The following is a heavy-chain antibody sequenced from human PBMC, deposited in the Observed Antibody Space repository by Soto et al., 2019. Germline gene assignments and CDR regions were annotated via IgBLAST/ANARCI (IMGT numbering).Heavy chain of an antibody. Sequence: QVHLVESGGGVVQPGKSLRLSCTASGFTFSIYAFHWVRQAPGKGLEWVAVIWYDGSNKYYADSVKGRFTISRDNSKNTLYLQMNSLRAEDTAVYYCARDRRGKNGATIGPYCSGGSCYSYYFDYWGQGTLVTVSS. CDR3: ARDRRGKNGATIGPYCSGGSCYSYYFDY. V-gene: IGHV3-33*08. J-gene: IGHJ4*02. CDR1: GFTFSIYA. D-gene: IGHD2-15*01. CDR2: IWYDGSNK.